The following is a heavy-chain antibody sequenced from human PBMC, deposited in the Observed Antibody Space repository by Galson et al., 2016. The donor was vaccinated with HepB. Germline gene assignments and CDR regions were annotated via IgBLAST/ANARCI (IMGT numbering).Heavy chain of an antibody. D-gene: IGHD2-15*01. V-gene: IGHV3-74*01. CDR1: GFTFSSYC. CDR2: ICTDVSST. J-gene: IGHJ4*02. CDR3: ARGPKVVLPATYRDSVINY. Sequence: SLRLSCAASGFTFSSYCMHWVRQAPGKGLVWVSRICTDVSSTTYVDSVKGRFTISRENAKNTLYLQMTSLRAEDTAVSYCARGPKVVLPATYRDSVINYWGQGTLVTVSS.